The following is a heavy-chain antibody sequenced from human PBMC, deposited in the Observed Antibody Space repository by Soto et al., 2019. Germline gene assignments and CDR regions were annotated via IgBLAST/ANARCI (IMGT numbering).Heavy chain of an antibody. D-gene: IGHD6-13*01. V-gene: IGHV3-11*01. CDR3: ARDARYASSSYGFDV. J-gene: IGHJ6*02. Sequence: LRLSCVASGFTFSDYYMSWIRQAPGKGLEWVSYISNSGHAIYYADSVKGRFTVSRDNSNNSMSLQMDSLRADDTAIYYCARDARYASSSYGFDVWGQGTTVTVSS. CDR1: GFTFSDYY. CDR2: ISNSGHAI.